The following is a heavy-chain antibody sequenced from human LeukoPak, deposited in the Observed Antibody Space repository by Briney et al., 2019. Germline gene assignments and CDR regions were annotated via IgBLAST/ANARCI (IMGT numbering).Heavy chain of an antibody. CDR3: ARDPSHFFDY. V-gene: IGHV3-30*04. D-gene: IGHD2/OR15-2a*01. CDR2: ISYHGSNT. Sequence: GGSLRLSCAASGFTFSSFAMHWVRQAPGRGLEWVAAISYHGSNTYYADSVKGRFTISRDNSKNTLYLQMNSLRAEDTAVYFCARDPSHFFDYWGQGTLVTVSS. J-gene: IGHJ4*02. CDR1: GFTFSSFA.